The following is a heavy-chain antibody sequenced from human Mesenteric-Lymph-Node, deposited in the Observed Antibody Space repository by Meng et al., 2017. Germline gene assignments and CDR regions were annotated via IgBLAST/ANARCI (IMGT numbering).Heavy chain of an antibody. CDR3: ARHDGGYGDYFDH. J-gene: IGHJ4*02. D-gene: IGHD5-12*01. CDR2: IYYSGST. Sequence: QPQLQEPGHGLVKPSETLSLTCTVSGGSISSSRHYWGWIRQPPGKGLEWIGSIYYSGSTYYNPSLRSRVTMSLDTSKNQFSLKLSSVTATDTAVYYCARHDGGYGDYFDHWGQGTLVTVSS. CDR1: GGSISSSRHY. V-gene: IGHV4-39*01.